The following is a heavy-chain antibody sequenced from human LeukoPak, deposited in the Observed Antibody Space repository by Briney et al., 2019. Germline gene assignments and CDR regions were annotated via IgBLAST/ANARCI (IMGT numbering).Heavy chain of an antibody. V-gene: IGHV3-11*03. CDR1: GFMLNVYY. Sequence: GGSLRLSCEASGFMLNVYYMSWFRLAPGQGLEWIGYISPTGSYTTYADSVRGRFTISRDNAKNLLFLQMNDLRTEDTAVYYCARKLGGTQCGGDCFFDHWGQGTRVAVSS. CDR3: ARKLGGTQCGGDCFFDH. D-gene: IGHD2-21*02. CDR2: ISPTGSYT. J-gene: IGHJ4*02.